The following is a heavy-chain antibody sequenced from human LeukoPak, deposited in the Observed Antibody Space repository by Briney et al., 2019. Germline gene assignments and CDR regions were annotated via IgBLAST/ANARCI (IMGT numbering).Heavy chain of an antibody. J-gene: IGHJ3*02. CDR3: ARFRTGRAFDI. V-gene: IGHV1-46*01. D-gene: IGHD3/OR15-3a*01. Sequence: PGASVKVSCKASGYTFTSYYMHWVRQAPGQGLEWMGIINPSSDSTSYAQKFQGRVTMTRDTSTSTVYMELSSLRSEDTAVYYCARFRTGRAFDIWGQGTMVTVSS. CDR1: GYTFTSYY. CDR2: INPSSDST.